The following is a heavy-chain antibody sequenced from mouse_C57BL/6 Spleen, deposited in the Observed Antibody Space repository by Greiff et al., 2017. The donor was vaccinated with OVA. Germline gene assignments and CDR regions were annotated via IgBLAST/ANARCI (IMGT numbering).Heavy chain of an antibody. J-gene: IGHJ2*01. CDR3: ARVTGRDYFDY. CDR2: INYDGSST. V-gene: IGHV5-16*01. CDR1: GFTFSDYY. Sequence: EVQLVESEGGLVQPGSSMKLSCTASGFTFSDYYMAWVRQVPEKGLEWVANINYDGSSTYYLDSLKSRFIISRDNAKNILYLQMSSLKSEDTATYYCARVTGRDYFDYWGQGTTLTVSS. D-gene: IGHD3-3*01.